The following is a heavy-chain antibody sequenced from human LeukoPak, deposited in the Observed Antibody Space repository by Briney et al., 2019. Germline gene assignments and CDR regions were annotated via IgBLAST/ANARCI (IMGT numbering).Heavy chain of an antibody. J-gene: IGHJ3*02. CDR2: TSGSGGST. V-gene: IGHV3-23*01. D-gene: IGHD3-22*01. Sequence: PAGSLRLSCAAPELTFSSYAMSWVRQAPGKGLEWDSVTSGSGGSTYYAGSVKGRFTISRDNSKNTLDLQMHSLSADDTAVYYCAKGREAGYYDSSGFYSNDAFDIWGQGTMVTVSS. CDR3: AKGREAGYYDSSGFYSNDAFDI. CDR1: ELTFSSYA.